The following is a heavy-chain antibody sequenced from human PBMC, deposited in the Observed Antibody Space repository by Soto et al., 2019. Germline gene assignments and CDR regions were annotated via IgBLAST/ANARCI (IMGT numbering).Heavy chain of an antibody. D-gene: IGHD3-10*01. CDR1: GGSISSYY. CDR2: IYYSGST. J-gene: IGHJ6*02. V-gene: IGHV4-59*01. CDR3: ARDGSDGANYYGSGSYYYYYGMDV. Sequence: SETLSLTCTVSGGSISSYYWSWIRQPPGKGLEWIGYIYYSGSTNYNPSLKSRVTISVDTSKNQFSLKLSSVTAADTAVYYCARDGSDGANYYGSGSYYYYYGMDVWGQGTRVTVSS.